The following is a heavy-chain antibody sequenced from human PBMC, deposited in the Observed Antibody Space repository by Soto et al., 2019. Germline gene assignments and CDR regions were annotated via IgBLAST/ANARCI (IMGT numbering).Heavy chain of an antibody. CDR2: LIPIFGSS. Sequence: QVQLVQSGAEVRKPGSSVKVSCKASGGTFSSYGINWVRQAPGQGPEWMGGLIPIFGSSNYAQKFQGRVAITADDSTSNVFMELRSLRSEDTAVYYCATVGETRGFYFDYWGQGNLVTVSS. V-gene: IGHV1-69*01. CDR3: ATVGETRGFYFDY. CDR1: GGTFSSYG. J-gene: IGHJ4*02.